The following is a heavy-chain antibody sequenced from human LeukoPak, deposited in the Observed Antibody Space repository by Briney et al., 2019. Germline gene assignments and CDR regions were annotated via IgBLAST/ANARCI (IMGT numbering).Heavy chain of an antibody. CDR2: ITSSSTHI. Sequence: PGGSLRLSCAASGFTFSSYSMNWVRQAPGKGLEWVSAITSSSTHIYYTDSVRGRFTISRDNARSSLFLEMNNLRAEDTAMYYCARDEVAGIDLWGEGTLVIVSS. J-gene: IGHJ5*02. V-gene: IGHV3-21*04. CDR1: GFTFSSYS. CDR3: ARDEVAGIDL. D-gene: IGHD6-19*01.